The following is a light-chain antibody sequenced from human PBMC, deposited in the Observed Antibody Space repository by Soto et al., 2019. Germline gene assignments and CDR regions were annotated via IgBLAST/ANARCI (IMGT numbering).Light chain of an antibody. CDR1: QGVSTD. CDR2: GAS. CDR3: QQYNNWPRT. J-gene: IGKJ1*01. V-gene: IGKV3-15*01. Sequence: EIVMTESPATRSVSPGERATLSCRASQGVSTDLAWYQQKPGQAPRLLMYGASTRATGIPARFSGSGSRTDFTLTIYSLQSEDFAVYYCQQYNNWPRTFGQGTKVDIK.